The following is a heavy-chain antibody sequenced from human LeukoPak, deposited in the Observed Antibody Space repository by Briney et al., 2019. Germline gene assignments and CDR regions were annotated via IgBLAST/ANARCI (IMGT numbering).Heavy chain of an antibody. J-gene: IGHJ4*02. CDR3: ARVQRWPTCFDY. CDR1: GFTFSDYY. V-gene: IGHV3-11*04. Sequence: GGSLRLSCAASGFTFSDYYMSWIRQAPGKGLEWVSYISGSGTTVYYADSVKGRFTISRDNASISLYLQMNSLRAEDTAMYYCARVQRWPTCFDYWGQGTLVTVSS. D-gene: IGHD6-19*01. CDR2: ISGSGTTV.